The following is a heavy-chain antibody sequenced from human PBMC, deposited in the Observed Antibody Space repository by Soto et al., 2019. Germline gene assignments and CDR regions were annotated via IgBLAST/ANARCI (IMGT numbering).Heavy chain of an antibody. CDR2: TYYRPKWYN. CDR1: GDSVSSNSAA. CDR3: VRDYYGSGSTNWFDP. Sequence: SQTLSLTCAISGDSVSSNSAAWNWIRQSPSRGLEWLGRTYYRPKWYNDYAISVKSRMIINPDTSKNQFSLQLNSVTPEDTAVYYCVRDYYGSGSTNWFDPWGQGTLVTVSS. D-gene: IGHD3-10*01. V-gene: IGHV6-1*01. J-gene: IGHJ5*02.